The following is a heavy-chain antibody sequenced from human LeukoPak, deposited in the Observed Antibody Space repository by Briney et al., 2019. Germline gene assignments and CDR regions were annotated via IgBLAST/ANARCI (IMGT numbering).Heavy chain of an antibody. Sequence: SETLSLTCAVYGGSFSGYYWSWIRQPPGKGLEWIGEINHSGSTNYNPSLKSRVTISVDTSKNQFSLKLSSVTVADTAVYYCARDIGQWPDCWFDPWGQGTLVTVSS. J-gene: IGHJ5*02. CDR3: ARDIGQWPDCWFDP. D-gene: IGHD6-19*01. CDR1: GGSFSGYY. CDR2: INHSGST. V-gene: IGHV4-34*01.